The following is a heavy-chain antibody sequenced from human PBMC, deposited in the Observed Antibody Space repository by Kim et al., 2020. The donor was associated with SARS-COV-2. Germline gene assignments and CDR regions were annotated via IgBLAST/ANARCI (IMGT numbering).Heavy chain of an antibody. CDR3: ARVYLGYCSGGSCLWFDP. J-gene: IGHJ5*02. CDR1: GGSISSYY. D-gene: IGHD2-15*01. V-gene: IGHV4-59*01. Sequence: SETLSLTCTVSGGSISSYYWSWIRQPPGKGLEWIGYIYYSGSTNYNPSLKSRVTISVDTSKNQFSLKLSSVTAADTAVYYCARVYLGYCSGGSCLWFDPWGQGTLVTVSS. CDR2: IYYSGST.